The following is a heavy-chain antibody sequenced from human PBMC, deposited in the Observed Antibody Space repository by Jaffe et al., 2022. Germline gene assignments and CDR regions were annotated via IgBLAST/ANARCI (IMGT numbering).Heavy chain of an antibody. V-gene: IGHV4-34*01. Sequence: QVQLQQWGAGLLKPSETLSLTCAVYGGSFSGYYWSWIRQPPGKGLEWIGEINHSGSTNYNPSLKSRVTISVDTSKNQFSLKLSSVTAADTAVYYCARVFCDSDYGWYYFDYWGQGTLVTVSS. CDR3: ARVFCDSDYGWYYFDY. D-gene: IGHD4-17*01. CDR2: INHSGST. CDR1: GGSFSGYY. J-gene: IGHJ4*02.